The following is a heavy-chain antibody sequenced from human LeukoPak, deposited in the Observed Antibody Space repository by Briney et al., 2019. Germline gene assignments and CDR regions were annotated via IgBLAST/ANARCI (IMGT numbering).Heavy chain of an antibody. CDR3: AGGKLVATIPIDY. CDR2: ISSSSSYI. D-gene: IGHD5-12*01. V-gene: IGHV3-21*01. Sequence: KPGGSLRLSCAASGFTFSSYSMNWVRQAPGKGLEWVSSISSSSSYIYYADSVKGRFTISRDNAKNSLYLQMNSLRAEDTAVYYCAGGKLVATIPIDYWGQGTLVTVSS. J-gene: IGHJ4*02. CDR1: GFTFSSYS.